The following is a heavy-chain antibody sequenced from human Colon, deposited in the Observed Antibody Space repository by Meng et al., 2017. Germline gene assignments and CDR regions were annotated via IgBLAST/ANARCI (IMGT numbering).Heavy chain of an antibody. D-gene: IGHD5-24*01. CDR2: ISTSGST. J-gene: IGHJ3*01. CDR1: GGSLNTYY. Sequence: SETLSLTCTVSGGSLNTYYWSWVRQPADKGLEWIGRISTSGSTKYTPSLESRVTMSVDTSKNILPLKLNSVTAADTAVYYCARASTITGRALDVWGQGTMVTVSS. V-gene: IGHV4-4*07. CDR3: ARASTITGRALDV.